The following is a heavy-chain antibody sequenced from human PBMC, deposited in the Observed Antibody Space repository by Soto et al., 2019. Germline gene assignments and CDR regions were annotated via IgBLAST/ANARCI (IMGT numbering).Heavy chain of an antibody. J-gene: IGHJ4*02. CDR1: GFTFSSYS. D-gene: IGHD1-26*01. CDR2: ISSSSSYI. Sequence: GGSLRLSCAASGFTFSSYSMNWVRQAPGKGLEWVSSISSSSSYIYYADSVKGRFTISRDNAKNSLYLQMNSLRAEDTAVYYCAKKGPGSSGSTHFDYWGQGTLVTVSS. V-gene: IGHV3-21*01. CDR3: AKKGPGSSGSTHFDY.